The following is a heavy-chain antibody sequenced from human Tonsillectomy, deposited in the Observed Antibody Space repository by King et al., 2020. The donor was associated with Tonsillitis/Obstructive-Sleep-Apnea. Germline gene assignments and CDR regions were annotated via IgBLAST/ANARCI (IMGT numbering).Heavy chain of an antibody. CDR1: GGSFSGYY. J-gene: IGHJ4*02. CDR3: ASGGGSWFDY. D-gene: IGHD1-26*01. V-gene: IGHV4-34*01. Sequence: VQLQQWGAGLLKPSETLSLTCAVYGGSFSGYYWSWIRQPPGKGLEWIGEINHSGSTNYNPSLKSRVTISVDTSKNQFSQNLSSVTAADTAVYYCASGGGSWFDYWGQGTLVTVSS. CDR2: INHSGST.